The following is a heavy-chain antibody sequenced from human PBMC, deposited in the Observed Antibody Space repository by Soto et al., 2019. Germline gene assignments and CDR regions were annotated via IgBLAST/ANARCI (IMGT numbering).Heavy chain of an antibody. Sequence: QVQLVQSGAEVKKPGASVKVSCKASGYTFTSYGISWVRQAPGQGLEWMGWISAYNGNTNYAQKLQGRVTMTTDTSTSTAYMELRSLRSDDTAVYYCARNIIDSSGDYYSTPPLDYWGQGTLVTVSS. CDR3: ARNIIDSSGDYYSTPPLDY. J-gene: IGHJ4*02. D-gene: IGHD3-22*01. CDR1: GYTFTSYG. CDR2: ISAYNGNT. V-gene: IGHV1-18*01.